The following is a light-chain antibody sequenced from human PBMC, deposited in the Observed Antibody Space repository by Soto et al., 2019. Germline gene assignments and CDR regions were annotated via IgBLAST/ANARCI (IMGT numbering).Light chain of an antibody. CDR2: AAF. Sequence: DIQLTQSPSFLSASVGDRVTITCRTSQDNSSYLAWYQQKPGKAPQLLISAAFTLQSKVPPRFSGSGSGKEFILTISSLQPEDFATSYCQQLKSYPLSFGGGTKVEI. V-gene: IGKV1-9*01. CDR1: QDNSSY. J-gene: IGKJ4*01. CDR3: QQLKSYPLS.